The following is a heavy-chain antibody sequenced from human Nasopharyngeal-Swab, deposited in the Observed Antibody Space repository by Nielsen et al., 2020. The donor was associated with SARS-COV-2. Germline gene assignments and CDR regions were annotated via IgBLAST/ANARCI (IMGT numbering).Heavy chain of an antibody. CDR3: ARGDYYDSSLGGAFDI. CDR2: IYYSGST. CDR1: GGSISSYY. D-gene: IGHD3-22*01. Sequence: SETLSLTCTVSGGSISSYYWSWIRQPPGKGLEWIGYIYYSGSTNYNPSLKSRVTISVDTSKNQFSLKLSSVTAADTAVYYCARGDYYDSSLGGAFDIWGQGTMVTVSS. V-gene: IGHV4-59*13. J-gene: IGHJ3*02.